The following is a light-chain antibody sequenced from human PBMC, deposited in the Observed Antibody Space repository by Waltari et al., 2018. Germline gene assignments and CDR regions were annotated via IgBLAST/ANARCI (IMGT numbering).Light chain of an antibody. CDR1: SLRRYY. J-gene: IGLJ2*01. V-gene: IGLV3-19*01. Sequence: SSDLTQDPSLSVALGQTVRITCQGDSLRRYYASWYQQRPGQAPILVLYGPDNRPSGIPGRCACSTSGNTASLTITGAQAEDEADYYCHSRETFSTRLFGGGTRLTV. CDR3: HSRETFSTRL. CDR2: GPD.